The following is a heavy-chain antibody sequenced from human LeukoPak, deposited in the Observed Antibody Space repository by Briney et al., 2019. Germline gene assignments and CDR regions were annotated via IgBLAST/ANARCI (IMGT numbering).Heavy chain of an antibody. Sequence: SVRVSCTASGGTFSIYAISWVRHAPGQGREWMGGIIPIFGTANYAQKFQDRVTMTEDTSTDTAYMELSSLRSEDTAVYYCATDQRSGSFEYFQHWGQGTLVTVSS. D-gene: IGHD1-26*01. CDR1: GGTFSIYA. CDR2: IIPIFGTA. CDR3: ATDQRSGSFEYFQH. J-gene: IGHJ1*01. V-gene: IGHV1-69*06.